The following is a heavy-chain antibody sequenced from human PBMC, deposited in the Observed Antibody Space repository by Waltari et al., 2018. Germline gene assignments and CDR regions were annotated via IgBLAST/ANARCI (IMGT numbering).Heavy chain of an antibody. Sequence: QLHMQESGPGLVKPSEPLSLTCVVYGGSYISAASDWGWVRQPRGKGLEFIGRMYYSGSTYYNPSLKSRVTISVDTSQNQFSLRLSSVTAADTAVYYCARQDYYYVKGYFDLWGRGTLVTVSS. J-gene: IGHJ2*01. CDR2: MYYSGST. V-gene: IGHV4-39*01. CDR3: ARQDYYYVKGYFDL. D-gene: IGHD3-22*01. CDR1: GGSYISAASD.